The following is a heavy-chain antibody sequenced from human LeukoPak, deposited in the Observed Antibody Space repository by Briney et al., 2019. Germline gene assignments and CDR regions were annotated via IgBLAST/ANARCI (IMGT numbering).Heavy chain of an antibody. D-gene: IGHD3-10*01. V-gene: IGHV3-23*01. CDR3: AKYFASGSYYKLPH. Sequence: GGSLRLSCAASGFTFGSYAMTWVRQAPGKGLEWVSTISGSGAYTYYADYVKGRFTISRDNSKNTLYLQMNSLRAEDTAVYYCAKYFASGSYYKLPHWGQGTQVTVSS. J-gene: IGHJ4*02. CDR1: GFTFGSYA. CDR2: ISGSGAYT.